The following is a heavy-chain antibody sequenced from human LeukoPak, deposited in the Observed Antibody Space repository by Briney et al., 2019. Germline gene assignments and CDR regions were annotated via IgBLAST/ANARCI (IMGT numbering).Heavy chain of an antibody. CDR1: GASISGSGYY. CDR2: IYYSGST. D-gene: IGHD1/OR15-1a*01. CDR3: ARARGTYYYYYYMDV. V-gene: IGHV4-61*08. Sequence: PSETLSLTCAVSGASISGSGYYLGWIRQPPGKGLEWIGYIYYSGSTNYNPSLKSRVTISVDTSKNQFSLKLSSVTAADTAVYYCARARGTYYYYYYMDVWGKGTTVTVSS. J-gene: IGHJ6*03.